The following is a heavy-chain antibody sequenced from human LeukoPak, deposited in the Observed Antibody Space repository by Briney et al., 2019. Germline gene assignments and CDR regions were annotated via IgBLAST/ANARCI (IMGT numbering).Heavy chain of an antibody. CDR3: ARDRSTTVTTSLFY. J-gene: IGHJ4*02. CDR1: GFTFSSYS. V-gene: IGHV3-21*01. D-gene: IGHD4-11*01. CDR2: ISSSSSYI. Sequence: PGGSLRLSCAASGFTFSSYSMNWVRQAPGKGLEWVSSISSSSSYIYYADSVKGRFTISRDNAKNSLYLQMNSLRAEDTAVYYCARDRSTTVTTSLFYWGQGTLVTVSS.